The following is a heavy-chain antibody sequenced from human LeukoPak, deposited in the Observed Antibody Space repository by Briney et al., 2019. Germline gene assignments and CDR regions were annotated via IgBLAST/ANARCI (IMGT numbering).Heavy chain of an antibody. J-gene: IGHJ4*02. Sequence: GGSLRLSCAASGFTFSSYWMSWVRQAPGKGPEWVANIKQDGSEKKYVDSVKGRFTISRDNGKNSLYLEMNTLRAEDTAVYYCAKVRGDSDNGGYFRATDYWGQGTLVTVSS. V-gene: IGHV3-7*01. D-gene: IGHD3-22*01. CDR2: IKQDGSEK. CDR1: GFTFSSYW. CDR3: AKVRGDSDNGGYFRATDY.